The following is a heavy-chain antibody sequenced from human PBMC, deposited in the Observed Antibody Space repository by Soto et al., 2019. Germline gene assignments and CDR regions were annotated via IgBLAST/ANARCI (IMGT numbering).Heavy chain of an antibody. CDR2: IYYSGST. CDR1: GGSISSYY. Sequence: SETLSLTCTVSGGSISSYYWSWIRQPPGKGLEWIGYIYYSGSTNYNPSLKSRVTISVDTSKNQFSLKLSSVTAADTAVYYCAREVVVVAARLYNWFDPWGQGTLVTVSS. V-gene: IGHV4-59*01. J-gene: IGHJ5*02. CDR3: AREVVVVAARLYNWFDP. D-gene: IGHD2-15*01.